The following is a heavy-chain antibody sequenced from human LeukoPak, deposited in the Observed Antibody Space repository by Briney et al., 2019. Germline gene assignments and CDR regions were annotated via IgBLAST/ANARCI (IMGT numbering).Heavy chain of an antibody. D-gene: IGHD5-12*01. V-gene: IGHV4-59*01. CDR2: IYYSGST. CDR1: GGSISSYY. Sequence: SETLSLICTVSGGSISSYYWSWTRQPPGKGLEWIGYIYYSGSTNYNPSLKSRVTISVDTSKNQFSLKLSSVTAADTAMYYCARVSGYDWESFYDYWGQGSLVTVSS. CDR3: ARVSGYDWESFYDY. J-gene: IGHJ4*02.